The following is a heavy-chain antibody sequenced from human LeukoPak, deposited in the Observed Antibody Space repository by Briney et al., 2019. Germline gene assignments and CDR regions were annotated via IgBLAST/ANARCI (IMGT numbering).Heavy chain of an antibody. CDR1: GFTFSTYA. Sequence: SGGSLRLSCAASGFTFSTYAMSWVRQIPGKGLEWVSAISGSDDGTYYADSVKGRFTISRDNSRNTLYLQMTSLRAEDTAVYYCAKGIGITAFDYWGQGTLVTVSS. V-gene: IGHV3-23*01. J-gene: IGHJ4*02. CDR3: AKGIGITAFDY. D-gene: IGHD3-3*02. CDR2: ISGSDDGT.